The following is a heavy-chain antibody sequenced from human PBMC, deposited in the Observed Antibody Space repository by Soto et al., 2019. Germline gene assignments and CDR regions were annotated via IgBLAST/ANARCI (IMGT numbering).Heavy chain of an antibody. CDR2: ISYDGSNK. CDR3: AKDPSPVQTLFDY. Sequence: GGSLRLSCAASGFTFSSYGMHWVRQAPGKWLEWVAVISYDGSNKYYADSVKGRFTISRDNSKNTLYLQMNSLRAEDTAVYYCAKDPSPVQTLFDYWGQGXLVTVSS. J-gene: IGHJ4*02. V-gene: IGHV3-30*18. CDR1: GFTFSSYG. D-gene: IGHD1-1*01.